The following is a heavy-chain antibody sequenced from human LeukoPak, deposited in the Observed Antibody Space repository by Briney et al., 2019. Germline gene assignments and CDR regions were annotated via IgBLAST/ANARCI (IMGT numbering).Heavy chain of an antibody. V-gene: IGHV3-74*01. Sequence: GGSLRLSCAASGFTFSSYWMHWVRQAPGKGLVWVSRINTDGSSTSYADSVKGRFTISRDNAKNTLYLQMNSLRAEDTAVYYCARDTGSSWYQNWFDPWGQGTLVTVSS. CDR1: GFTFSSYW. CDR2: INTDGSST. J-gene: IGHJ5*02. D-gene: IGHD6-13*01. CDR3: ARDTGSSWYQNWFDP.